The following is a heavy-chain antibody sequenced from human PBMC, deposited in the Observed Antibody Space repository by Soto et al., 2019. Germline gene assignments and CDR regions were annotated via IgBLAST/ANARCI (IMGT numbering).Heavy chain of an antibody. CDR3: ARGLNGYLYYFDY. CDR2: INAGNGNT. CDR1: GYTVTSYA. V-gene: IGHV1-3*01. Sequence: ASVKVSCKGSGYTVTSYAMYWGRQAPGQRLEWMGWINAGNGNTKYSQKFQGRVTITRDTSASTAYMELSSLRSEDTAVYYCARGLNGYLYYFDYWGQGTLVTVSS. D-gene: IGHD5-18*01. J-gene: IGHJ4*02.